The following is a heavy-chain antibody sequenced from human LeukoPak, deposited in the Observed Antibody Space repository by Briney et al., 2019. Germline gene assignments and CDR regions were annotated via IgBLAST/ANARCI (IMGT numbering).Heavy chain of an antibody. V-gene: IGHV1-69*01. CDR3: ARDSTVNYYYYMDV. D-gene: IGHD2-2*01. J-gene: IGHJ6*03. CDR1: GGTFSSYS. CDR2: IIPIFGTA. Sequence: GSSVKVSCKASGGTFSSYSISWVRQAPGQGLEWMGGIIPIFGTANYAQKFQGRVTITADESTSTAYMELNSLRSEDTAVYYCARDSTVNYYYYMDVWGKGTTVTVSS.